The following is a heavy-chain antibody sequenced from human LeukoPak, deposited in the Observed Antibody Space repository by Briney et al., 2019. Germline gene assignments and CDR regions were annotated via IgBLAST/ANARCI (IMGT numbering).Heavy chain of an antibody. D-gene: IGHD3-10*01. CDR3: AKALRLLWFGPHGGAFDI. V-gene: IGHV3-9*01. CDR1: GFTFDDYA. CDR2: ISWNSGSI. J-gene: IGHJ3*02. Sequence: PGRSLRLSCAASGFTFDDYAMHWVRQAPGKGLEWVSGISWNSGSIGYADSVKGRFTISRDNAKNSLYLQMNSLRAEDTALYYCAKALRLLWFGPHGGAFDIWGQGTMVTVSS.